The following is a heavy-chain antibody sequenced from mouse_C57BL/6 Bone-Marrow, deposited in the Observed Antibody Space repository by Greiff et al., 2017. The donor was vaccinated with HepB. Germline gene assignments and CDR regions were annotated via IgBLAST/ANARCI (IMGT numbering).Heavy chain of an antibody. Sequence: VKVVESGPGLVAPSQSLSITCTVSGFSLTSYGIHWVRQPPGKGLEWLVVIWSDGSTTYNSALKSRLSISKDNSKSQVFLKMNRLQTDDTAMYYCARHGDYDYEIDYWGQGTTLTVSS. V-gene: IGHV2-6-1*01. CDR1: GFSLTSYG. CDR2: IWSDGST. D-gene: IGHD2-4*01. J-gene: IGHJ2*01. CDR3: ARHGDYDYEIDY.